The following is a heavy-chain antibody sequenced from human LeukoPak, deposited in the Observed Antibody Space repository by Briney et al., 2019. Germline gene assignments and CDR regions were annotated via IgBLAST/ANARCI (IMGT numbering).Heavy chain of an antibody. J-gene: IGHJ4*02. D-gene: IGHD6-13*01. V-gene: IGHV3-66*02. CDR3: ARGPSSSWSDFDY. CDR2: IYSGGST. Sequence: GGSLRLSCAASGFTFSRNWMSWVRQAPGKGLEWVSVIYSGGSTYYADSVKGRFTISRDNSKNTLYLQMNSLRAEDTAVYYCARGPSSSWSDFDYWGQGTLVTVSS. CDR1: GFTFSRNW.